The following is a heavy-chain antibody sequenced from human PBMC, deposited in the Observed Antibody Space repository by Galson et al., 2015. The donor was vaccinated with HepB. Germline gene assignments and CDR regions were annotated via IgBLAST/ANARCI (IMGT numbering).Heavy chain of an antibody. V-gene: IGHV3-21*01. CDR3: AREERLQYYYYYGMDV. J-gene: IGHJ6*02. CDR1: GFTFSSYS. D-gene: IGHD4-11*01. Sequence: SLRLSCAASGFTFSSYSMNWVRQAPGKGLEWVSSISSSSSCIYYADSVKGRFTISRDNAKNSLYLQMNSLRAEDTAVYYCAREERLQYYYYYGMDVWGQGTTVTVSS. CDR2: ISSSSSCI.